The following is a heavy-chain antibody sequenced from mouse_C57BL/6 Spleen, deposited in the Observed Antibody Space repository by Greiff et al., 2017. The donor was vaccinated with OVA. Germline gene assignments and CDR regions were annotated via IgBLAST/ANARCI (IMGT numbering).Heavy chain of an antibody. D-gene: IGHD1-1*01. CDR3: ARGGTVVATAWFAY. V-gene: IGHV1-80*01. CDR1: GYAFSSYW. CDR2: IYPGDGDT. J-gene: IGHJ3*01. Sequence: VQLQQSGAELVKPGASVKISCKASGYAFSSYWMNWVKQRPGKGLEWIGQIYPGDGDTNYNGKFTGKATLTADKSSSTAYMQLSSLTSEDSAVYVCARGGTVVATAWFAYWGQGTLVTVSA.